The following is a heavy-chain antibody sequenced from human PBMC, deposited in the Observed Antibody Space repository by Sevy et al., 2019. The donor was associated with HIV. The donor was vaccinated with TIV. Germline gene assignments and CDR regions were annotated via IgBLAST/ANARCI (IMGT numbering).Heavy chain of an antibody. CDR3: AKRDYGDYVDYFDP. D-gene: IGHD4-17*01. J-gene: IGHJ5*02. CDR2: ISYGGTT. Sequence: SETLSLTCTVSGGSVSSDFSYWNWVRQPPGKGLEYIGSISYGGTTSYNPSLKSRVTISLDTSKNHFSLKVNSVTAADTAIYYCAKRDYGDYVDYFDPWAREPWSPSPQ. CDR1: GGSVSSDFSY. V-gene: IGHV4-61*03.